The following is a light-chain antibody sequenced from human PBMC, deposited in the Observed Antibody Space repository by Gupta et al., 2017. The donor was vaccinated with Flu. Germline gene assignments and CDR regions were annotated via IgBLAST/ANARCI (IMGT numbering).Light chain of an antibody. CDR3: RQGSRWPWA. V-gene: IGKV2-30*01. CDR2: EVS. J-gene: IGKJ1*01. Sequence: DVVMTPSPLSLPVTLGQPASISCKSSEGLVYSDGHIYLHWFQERPGQSPRRLIYEVSHRESGVPDRFSGSGSGTDFTLKISRVEAEDVGVYYCRQGSRWPWAFGQGTKVEIK. CDR1: EGLVYSDGHIY.